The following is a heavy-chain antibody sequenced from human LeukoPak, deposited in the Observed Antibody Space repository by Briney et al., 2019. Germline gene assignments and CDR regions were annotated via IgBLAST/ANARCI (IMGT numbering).Heavy chain of an antibody. V-gene: IGHV3-23*01. J-gene: IGHJ4*02. CDR1: GFTFSSYA. D-gene: IGHD3-10*01. CDR2: ISGSGGST. Sequence: GGSLRLSCAASGFTFSSYAMSWVRQAPGKGLEWVSAISGSGGSTYYADSVKSRFTISRDNSKNTLYLQMNSLRAEDTAVYYCAKSPVWFGELLSHFDYWGQGTLVTVSS. CDR3: AKSPVWFGELLSHFDY.